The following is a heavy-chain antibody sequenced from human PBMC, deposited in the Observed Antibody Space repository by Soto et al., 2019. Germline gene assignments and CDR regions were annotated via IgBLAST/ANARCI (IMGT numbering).Heavy chain of an antibody. CDR1: GFTFSSYE. D-gene: IGHD3-3*01. V-gene: IGHV3-48*03. CDR2: ISSSGSTI. CDR3: AREIRFLETGGDAFDI. J-gene: IGHJ3*02. Sequence: PGGSLRLSCAASGFTFSSYEMNWVRQAPGKGLEWVSYISSSGSTIYYADSVKGRFTISRDNAKNSLYLQMNSLRAEDTAVYYCAREIRFLETGGDAFDIWGQGIMVTVSS.